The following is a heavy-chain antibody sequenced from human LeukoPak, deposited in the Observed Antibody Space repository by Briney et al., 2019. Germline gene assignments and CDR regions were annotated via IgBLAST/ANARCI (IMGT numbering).Heavy chain of an antibody. D-gene: IGHD2-2*01. V-gene: IGHV3-21*01. CDR3: ARHMQTVPDYYYGMDV. J-gene: IGHJ6*02. CDR2: ISKTSSHI. CDR1: GSTFSSYS. Sequence: GSLRLSFAASGSTFSSYSMDWVRQAPGKGLEWVSSISKTSSHIYYADSVKGRFTISRDNAKNSMYLQMNSLRVEDTAVYCCARHMQTVPDYYYGMDVWGQGTTVTVSS.